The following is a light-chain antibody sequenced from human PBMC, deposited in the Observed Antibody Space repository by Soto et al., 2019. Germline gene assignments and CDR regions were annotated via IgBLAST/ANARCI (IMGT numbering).Light chain of an antibody. V-gene: IGLV2-14*01. CDR3: SSYTSSSTYV. CDR1: SSDVGAYNY. Sequence: QSALTQPASVSGSPGQSITISCTGTSSDVGAYNYVSWYQQNPGKAPKLMIYDVSNRPSGVSDRFSGSKSGNTASLTISGLQAEDEADYYCSSYTSSSTYVFGPGTKLTVL. J-gene: IGLJ1*01. CDR2: DVS.